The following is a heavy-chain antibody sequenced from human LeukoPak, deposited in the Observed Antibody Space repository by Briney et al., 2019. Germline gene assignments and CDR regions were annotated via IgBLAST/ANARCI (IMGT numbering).Heavy chain of an antibody. D-gene: IGHD3-3*01. CDR2: IGSRGTVI. J-gene: IGHJ4*02. Sequence: GGSLRLSCVVSGFTFRPYEMNWVRQAPGKGLEWVSYIGSRGTVILYADSVKGRFTISRDNSKNTLYLQMNSLRAEDTAVYYCTKMAGYYDFWSGYYGDFWGQGTLVTVSS. V-gene: IGHV3-48*03. CDR3: TKMAGYYDFWSGYYGDF. CDR1: GFTFRPYE.